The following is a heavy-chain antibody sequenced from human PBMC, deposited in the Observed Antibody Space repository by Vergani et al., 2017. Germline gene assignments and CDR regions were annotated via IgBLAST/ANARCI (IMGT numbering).Heavy chain of an antibody. V-gene: IGHV3-21*01. D-gene: IGHD2-2*01. J-gene: IGHJ4*02. CDR1: GFTFSSYS. Sequence: EVQLVESGGGLVKPGGSLRLSCAASGFTFSSYSMNWVRQAPGKGLEWVSSISSSSSYIYYADSVKGRFTISRDNAKNSLYLQMNSLRAEDTAVYYCAREAHSIVVVPTAMNYWGQGTLVTVSS. CDR2: ISSSSSYI. CDR3: AREAHSIVVVPTAMNY.